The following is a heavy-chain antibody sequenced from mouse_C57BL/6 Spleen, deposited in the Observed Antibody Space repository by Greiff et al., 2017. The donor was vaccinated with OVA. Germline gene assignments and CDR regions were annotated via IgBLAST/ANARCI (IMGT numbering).Heavy chain of an antibody. CDR3: TGRGWFAY. D-gene: IGHD6-1*01. Sequence: EVQLQQSGAELVRPGASVKLSCTASGFNIKDDYMHWVKQRPEQGLEWIGWIDPENGDTEYASKFQGKATITADTSSNTAYLQLSSLTSEDTAVYYCTGRGWFAYWGQGTLVTVSA. CDR2: IDPENGDT. CDR1: GFNIKDDY. J-gene: IGHJ3*01. V-gene: IGHV14-4*01.